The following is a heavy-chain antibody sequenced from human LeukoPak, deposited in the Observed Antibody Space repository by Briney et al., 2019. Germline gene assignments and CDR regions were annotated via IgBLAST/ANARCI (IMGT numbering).Heavy chain of an antibody. V-gene: IGHV4-59*01. CDR2: IYYSGST. Sequence: SPSETLSLTCTVSGGSISSYYWSWIRQPPGKGLEWIGYIYYSGSTNYNPSLKSRVTISVDTSKNQFSLKLSSVTAADTAVYYCARAVTIFGVVTIFDYWGQGTLVTVSS. CDR3: ARAVTIFGVVTIFDY. D-gene: IGHD3-3*01. CDR1: GGSISSYY. J-gene: IGHJ4*02.